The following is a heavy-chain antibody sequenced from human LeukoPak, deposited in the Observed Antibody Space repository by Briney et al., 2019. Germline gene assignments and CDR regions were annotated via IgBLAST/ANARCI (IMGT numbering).Heavy chain of an antibody. J-gene: IGHJ4*02. CDR1: GITFSSFA. Sequence: PGGSLRLSGVVSGITFSSFAMSWVRQTPGKGPEWVSVISDSGGTTFYADSVKGRFTISRDNSKNTLYLQMNSLRAEDTAVYYCAKEASGYGYYFDYWGQGTLVTVSS. CDR2: ISDSGGTT. V-gene: IGHV3-23*01. CDR3: AKEASGYGYYFDY. D-gene: IGHD3-10*01.